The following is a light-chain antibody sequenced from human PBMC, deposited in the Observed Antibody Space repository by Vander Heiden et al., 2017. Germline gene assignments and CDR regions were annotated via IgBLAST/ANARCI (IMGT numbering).Light chain of an antibody. CDR1: SSDVGGYNY. CDR2: DVS. CDR3: SSYTSSSTVV. V-gene: IGLV2-14*03. J-gene: IGLJ2*01. Sequence: QSALTQHASVSGSPGQSITISCTGTSSDVGGYNYVSWYQHHPGKAPKRRIYDVSNRPSGVSNRFSGSKSGNTASLTISGLQDEDEADYYCSSYTSSSTVVFGGGTKLTVL.